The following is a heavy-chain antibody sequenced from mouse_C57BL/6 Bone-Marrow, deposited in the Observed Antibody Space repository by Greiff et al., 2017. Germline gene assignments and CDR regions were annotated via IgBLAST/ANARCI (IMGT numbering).Heavy chain of an antibody. Sequence: VNVVESGAELARPGASVKLSCKASGYTFTSYGISWVKQRTGQGLEWIGEIYPRSGNTYYNEKFKGKATLTADKSSSTAYMELRSLTSEDSAVYFCARGEVTTVDFDYWGQGTTLTVSS. CDR1: GYTFTSYG. J-gene: IGHJ2*01. V-gene: IGHV1-81*01. CDR2: IYPRSGNT. CDR3: ARGEVTTVDFDY. D-gene: IGHD2-2*01.